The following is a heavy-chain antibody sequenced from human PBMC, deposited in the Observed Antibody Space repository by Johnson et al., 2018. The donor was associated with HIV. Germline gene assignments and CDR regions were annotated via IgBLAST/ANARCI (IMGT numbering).Heavy chain of an antibody. J-gene: IGHJ3*02. D-gene: IGHD3-3*01. V-gene: IGHV3-66*01. Sequence: VQLVESGGGLAQPGGSLRLSCAASGITVSSNYMSWVRQAPGKGLEWVSVIFTVGAVYYADSVKGRFTISRDNSKNTLYLQMNSLRAEDTAIYYCAKTAWVFEGDASDIWGQGTMVTVSS. CDR1: GITVSSNY. CDR3: AKTAWVFEGDASDI. CDR2: IFTVGAV.